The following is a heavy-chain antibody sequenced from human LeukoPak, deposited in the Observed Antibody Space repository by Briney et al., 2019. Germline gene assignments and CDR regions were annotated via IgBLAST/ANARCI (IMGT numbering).Heavy chain of an antibody. CDR1: GYTFTSYG. V-gene: IGHV1-18*01. D-gene: IGHD1-26*01. CDR2: ISAYNGNT. Sequence: ASVKVSCKASGYTFTSYGISWVRQAPGQGLEWMGWISAYNGNTNYAQKLQGRVTMTTDTSTSTAYMELRSLRSGDTAVYYCARAEWELLPFDYWGQGTLVTVSS. J-gene: IGHJ4*02. CDR3: ARAEWELLPFDY.